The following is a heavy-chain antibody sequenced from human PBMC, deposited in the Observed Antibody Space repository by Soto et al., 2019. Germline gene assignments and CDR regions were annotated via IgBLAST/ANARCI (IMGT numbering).Heavy chain of an antibody. J-gene: IGHJ5*02. Sequence: GASVKVSCKASGGTFSCYTISWVRQAPGQGLECMGRIIPILGIANYAQKFQGRVTITADKSTSTAYMELNSLRAEDTAVYYCAKDLPGELLPTCFDPWRQGTLVTVSS. CDR1: GGTFSCYT. D-gene: IGHD1-26*01. CDR3: AKDLPGELLPTCFDP. CDR2: IIPILGIA. V-gene: IGHV1-69*04.